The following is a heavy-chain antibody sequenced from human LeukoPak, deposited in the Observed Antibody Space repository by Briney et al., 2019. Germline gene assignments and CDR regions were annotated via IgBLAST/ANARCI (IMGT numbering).Heavy chain of an antibody. CDR3: ARTAIGENWFDP. J-gene: IGHJ5*02. V-gene: IGHV1-18*01. CDR2: ISAYNGNT. CDR1: GYTLTSYG. D-gene: IGHD2-21*02. Sequence: ASVKVSCKASGYTLTSYGISWVRQAPGQGLERMGWISAYNGNTNYAQKLQGRVTMTTDTSTSTAYMELRSLRSDDTAVYYCARTAIGENWFDPWGQGTLVTVSS.